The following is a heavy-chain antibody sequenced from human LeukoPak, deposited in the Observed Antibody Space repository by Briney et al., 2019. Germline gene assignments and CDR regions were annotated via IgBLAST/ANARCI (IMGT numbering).Heavy chain of an antibody. J-gene: IGHJ6*02. CDR3: AKDRGFGELTHGRHYHYYGMDV. CDR1: GFTFDDYA. D-gene: IGHD3-10*01. Sequence: PGRSLRLSCAASGFTFDDYAMHWVRQAPGKGLEWVSGISWNSGSIGYADSVKGRFTISRDNAKNSLYLQMNSLRAEDTALYYCAKDRGFGELTHGRHYHYYGMDVWGQGTTVTVSS. CDR2: ISWNSGSI. V-gene: IGHV3-9*01.